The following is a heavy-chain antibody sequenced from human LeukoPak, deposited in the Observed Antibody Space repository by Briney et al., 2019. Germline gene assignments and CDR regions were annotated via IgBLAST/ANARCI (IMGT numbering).Heavy chain of an antibody. CDR1: GFTFDGYG. J-gene: IGHJ3*02. Sequence: PGGSLRLSCAASGFTFDGYGMTWVRQAPGKGLEWVSGINWSGGGLGYGDSVKGRFTISRDNAKNSLYLEMNSLRAEDTALYFCARVGIVGATGTLDAFDIWGQGTMVTVSS. CDR3: ARVGIVGATGTLDAFDI. D-gene: IGHD1-26*01. V-gene: IGHV3-20*04. CDR2: INWSGGGL.